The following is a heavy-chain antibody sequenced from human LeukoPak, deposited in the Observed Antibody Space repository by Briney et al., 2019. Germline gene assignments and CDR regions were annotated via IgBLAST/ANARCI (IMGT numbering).Heavy chain of an antibody. J-gene: IGHJ3*02. CDR3: AKVPVFSLTISEVVTDDAFDI. D-gene: IGHD3-3*01. V-gene: IGHV3-23*01. Sequence: GGSLRLSCAASGFTFSSYAMSWVRQAPGKGLEWVSAISGSGGATFYADSVKGRFTISRDNSKNTLYLQMNSLRAEDTAVYYCAKVPVFSLTISEVVTDDAFDIWGQGTIVTVSS. CDR2: ISGSGGAT. CDR1: GFTFSSYA.